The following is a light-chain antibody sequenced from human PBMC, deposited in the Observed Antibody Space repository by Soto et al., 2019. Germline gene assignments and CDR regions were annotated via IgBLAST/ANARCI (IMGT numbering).Light chain of an antibody. V-gene: IGKV2-28*01. CDR2: LGS. J-gene: IGKJ1*01. Sequence: DSVMTQSPLSLPVTPGDPASISCSSSQSLLHSNGYNFLDWYLQRPGQSPQLLIYLGSIRATGVPDRFSGSGSGTNFTLRISRVEPADAGVYYCMQALVTYLRTFGQGTKVDIK. CDR1: QSLLHSNGYNF. CDR3: MQALVTYLRT.